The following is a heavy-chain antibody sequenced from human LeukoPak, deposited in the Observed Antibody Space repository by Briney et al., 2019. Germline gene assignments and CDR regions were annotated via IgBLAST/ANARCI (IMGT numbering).Heavy chain of an antibody. D-gene: IGHD2-15*01. Sequence: PGGSLRLSCEASGFTFSEHSMSWVRQAPGKGLEWVSTIKRDGSNTYYTDSVEGRFTISRDNSKNTLYLEMNTLRAEDTAVYYCAKGGYASCFDPWGQGTQLTVSS. V-gene: IGHV3-23*05. CDR3: AKGGYASCFDP. CDR2: IKRDGSNT. CDR1: GFTFSEHS. J-gene: IGHJ5*02.